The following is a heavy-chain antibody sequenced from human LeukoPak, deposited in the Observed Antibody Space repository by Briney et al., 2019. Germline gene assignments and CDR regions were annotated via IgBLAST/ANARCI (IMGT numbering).Heavy chain of an antibody. CDR3: ARGVVALIDY. Sequence: SETLSLTCAVYGGSFSGYYWSWIRQPPGKGLEWIGEINHSGSTNYNPSLKSRVTISVDTSKNQFSLKLSSVTAADTAVYYCARGVVALIDYWGQGTLVTVSS. CDR1: GGSFSGYY. D-gene: IGHD2-2*01. J-gene: IGHJ4*02. V-gene: IGHV4-34*01. CDR2: INHSGST.